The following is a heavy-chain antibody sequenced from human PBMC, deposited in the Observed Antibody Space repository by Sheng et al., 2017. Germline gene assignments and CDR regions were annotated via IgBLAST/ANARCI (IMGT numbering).Heavy chain of an antibody. CDR3: AREMTDPDGYSSAAFDP. CDR2: IYYTGSI. J-gene: IGHJ5*02. D-gene: IGHD5-12*01. CDR1: GGSMNFYY. V-gene: IGHV4-59*01. Sequence: QVQLQESGPGLVKPSETLSLTCTVSGGSMNFYYWSWIRQPPGKGLEWIGFIYYTGSINYNPSLKSRVTMSVDTSKNQFSLNLNSVTPADTAVYYCAREMTDPDGYSSAAFDPVGPGNPWSSSPQ.